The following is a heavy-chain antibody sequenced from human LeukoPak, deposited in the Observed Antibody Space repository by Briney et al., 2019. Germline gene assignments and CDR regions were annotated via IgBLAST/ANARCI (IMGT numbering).Heavy chain of an antibody. J-gene: IGHJ4*02. Sequence: PGGSLRLSCVVAGFTFSNAWMSWVRQAPGKGLDWVGRITSKTDGGTTDYASPVKGRFTISNDDSKNTLYLQMNSLKTEDTAVYYCTTGRSYWGQGTLVTVSA. CDR3: TTGRSY. V-gene: IGHV3-15*01. CDR2: ITSKTDGGTT. CDR1: GFTFSNAW.